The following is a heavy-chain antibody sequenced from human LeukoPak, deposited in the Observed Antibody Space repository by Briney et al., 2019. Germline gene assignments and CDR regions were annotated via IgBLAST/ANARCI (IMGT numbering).Heavy chain of an antibody. CDR2: IIPILGIA. V-gene: IGHV1-69*04. CDR1: GGTFSSYA. Sequence: ASVKVSCKASGGTFSSYAISWVRQAPGQGLEWMGRIIPILGIANYAQKFQGRVTITADKSTSTAYMVLSSLRSEDTAVYYCAREMVRGVIITPFGYWGQGTLVTVSS. CDR3: AREMVRGVIITPFGY. D-gene: IGHD3-10*01. J-gene: IGHJ4*02.